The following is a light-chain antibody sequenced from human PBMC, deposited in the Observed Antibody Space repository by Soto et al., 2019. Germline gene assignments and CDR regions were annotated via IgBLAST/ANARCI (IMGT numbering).Light chain of an antibody. CDR2: GAF. CDR3: QQYNNWPYT. Sequence: EIVMTQSPATLSVSPGEGATLSCRASQSVSSNLAWYQQKPGQAPRLLVYGAFIGATGIPARFSGSGSGTDFTLTISSLQSEDFAVYYCQQYNNWPYTFGQGTKLEIK. J-gene: IGKJ2*01. V-gene: IGKV3-15*01. CDR1: QSVSSN.